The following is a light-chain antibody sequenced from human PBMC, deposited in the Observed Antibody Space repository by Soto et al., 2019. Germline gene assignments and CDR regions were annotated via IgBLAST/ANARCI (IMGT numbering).Light chain of an antibody. CDR3: LQHISYPYT. CDR1: QDMSRF. Sequence: DVQMTQSPSAMSASVGDRVTITCRATQDMSRFVAWFQQKPGKAPERLIYETSTLQPGVASRFSGSGSWTEFTLAISGLQPEDVATYYCLQHISYPYTFGQGTKLEIK. CDR2: ETS. V-gene: IGKV1-17*03. J-gene: IGKJ2*01.